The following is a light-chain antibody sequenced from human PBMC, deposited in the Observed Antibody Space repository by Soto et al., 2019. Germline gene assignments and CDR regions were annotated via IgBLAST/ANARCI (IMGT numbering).Light chain of an antibody. CDR3: QQYNNWPPTT. J-gene: IGKJ1*01. CDR2: GAS. CDR1: QSVSNN. V-gene: IGKV3-15*01. Sequence: EIVLTQSPGTLSLSPGERATLSCMASQSVSNNYLAWYQQKPGQAPRLLIYGASTRATGIPARFSGSGSGTEFTLTISSLQSEDFAVYYCQQYNNWPPTTFGQGTKVDIK.